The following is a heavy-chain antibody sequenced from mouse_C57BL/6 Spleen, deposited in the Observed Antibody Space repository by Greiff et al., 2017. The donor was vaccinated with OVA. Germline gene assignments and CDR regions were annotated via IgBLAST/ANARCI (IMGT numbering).Heavy chain of an antibody. CDR3: ARGGWDGGYFDV. J-gene: IGHJ1*03. Sequence: EVQLVESGGGLVKPGGSLKLSCAASGFTFSSYAMSWVRQTPEKRLEWVATISDGGSYTYYPDNVKGRFTISRDNAKNNLYLQMSHLKSEDTAMYYCARGGWDGGYFDVWGTGTTVTVSS. CDR1: GFTFSSYA. V-gene: IGHV5-4*01. CDR2: ISDGGSYT. D-gene: IGHD4-1*01.